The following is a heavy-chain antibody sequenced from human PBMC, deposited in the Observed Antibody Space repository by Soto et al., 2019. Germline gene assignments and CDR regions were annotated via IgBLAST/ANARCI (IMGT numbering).Heavy chain of an antibody. CDR3: ERESFDHRPDY. CDR2: MFASVSS. V-gene: IGHV4-4*02. J-gene: IGHJ4*02. Sequence: QVQLQESGPGLVKPSETLSLTCAVSGDSISSPNWWSWYCPTPGKGLELIGEMFASVSSNYNASLNGRVTISLDTSKNHFSLKLPSLTAADTAIYYCERESFDHRPDYRGQGLPVTVSS. CDR1: GDSISSPNW.